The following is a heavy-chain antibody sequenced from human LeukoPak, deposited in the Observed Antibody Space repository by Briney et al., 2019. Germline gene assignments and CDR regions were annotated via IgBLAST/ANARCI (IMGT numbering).Heavy chain of an antibody. CDR3: ARSRAPGAADAFDI. CDR1: GYSFTTYW. J-gene: IGHJ3*02. D-gene: IGHD7-27*01. CDR2: IYPGDSDT. V-gene: IGHV5-51*01. Sequence: GESLKISCKGSGYSFTTYWIGWVRQMPGKGLEWMGIIYPGDSDTRYSPSFQGQVTISADKSINTAYLQWSSLKAPDTAMYYCARSRAPGAADAFDIWGRGTMVTVSS.